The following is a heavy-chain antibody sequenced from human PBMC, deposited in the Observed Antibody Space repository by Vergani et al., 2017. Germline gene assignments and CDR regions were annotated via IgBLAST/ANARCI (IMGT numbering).Heavy chain of an antibody. CDR1: GFTVSSNY. CDR3: ASSNWGGDYSVFGY. Sequence: EVQLVESGGGLVQPGGSLRLSCAASGFTVSSNYMSWVRQAPGKGLEWVSVIYSGGSTYYADSVKGRFTISRHNSKNTLYLQMNSLRAEDTAVYYCASSNWGGDYSVFGYWGQGTLVTVSS. CDR2: IYSGGST. D-gene: IGHD2-21*01. J-gene: IGHJ4*02. V-gene: IGHV3-53*04.